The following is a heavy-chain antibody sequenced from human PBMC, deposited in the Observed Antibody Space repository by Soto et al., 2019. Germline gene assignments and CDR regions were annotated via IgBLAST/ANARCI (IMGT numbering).Heavy chain of an antibody. Sequence: ASVKVSCKASGYTFTGYYMHWVRQAPGQGLEWMGWINPNSGGTNYAQKFQGWVTMTRDTSISTAYMELSRLRSDDTAVYYCARGDYYGSGSYQYYYYGMAVWGQGTRVTVSS. D-gene: IGHD3-10*01. CDR3: ARGDYYGSGSYQYYYYGMAV. CDR2: INPNSGGT. J-gene: IGHJ6*02. CDR1: GYTFTGYY. V-gene: IGHV1-2*04.